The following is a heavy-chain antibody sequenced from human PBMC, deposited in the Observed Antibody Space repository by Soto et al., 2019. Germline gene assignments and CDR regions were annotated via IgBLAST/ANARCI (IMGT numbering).Heavy chain of an antibody. Sequence: ASVKDSCKSSRYTFSNYPIRWLRQAPGQGLEWMGWVSPYNGNANYTERFQGRVSMPTDTSTTTAYMELTSLTSDDTASYYCAGAISRIMADPAYWGQGTLVTVSS. D-gene: IGHD5-12*01. CDR2: VSPYNGNA. CDR3: AGAISRIMADPAY. CDR1: RYTFSNYP. J-gene: IGHJ4*02. V-gene: IGHV1-18*04.